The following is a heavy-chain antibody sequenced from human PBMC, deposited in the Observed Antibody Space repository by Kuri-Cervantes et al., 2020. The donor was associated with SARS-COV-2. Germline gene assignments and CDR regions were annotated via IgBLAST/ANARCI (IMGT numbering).Heavy chain of an antibody. V-gene: IGHV3-23*01. D-gene: IGHD5-18*01. Sequence: GGSLRLSCAASGFTFSSYAMSRVRQAPGKGLEWVSAISGSGGSTYYADSVKGRFTISRDNSKNTLYLQMNSLRAEDTAVYYCATGLDTAMVTGFEYYFDYWGQGTLVTVSS. CDR2: ISGSGGST. J-gene: IGHJ4*02. CDR3: ATGLDTAMVTGFEYYFDY. CDR1: GFTFSSYA.